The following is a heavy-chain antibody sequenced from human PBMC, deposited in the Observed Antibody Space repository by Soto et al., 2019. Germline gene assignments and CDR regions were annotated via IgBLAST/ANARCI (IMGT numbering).Heavy chain of an antibody. Sequence: QTLALTCAISGDSVSSNSVSWNWIRQSPSRGLEWLGRTYYKSKWYNDYAVSVKSRITINPDTSKNQFSLQLNSVTPEDTAVYYCARDTPAKGSYFDYWGQGTLVTVSS. CDR3: ARDTPAKGSYFDY. CDR1: GDSVSSNSVS. J-gene: IGHJ4*02. D-gene: IGHD1-26*01. CDR2: TYYKSKWYN. V-gene: IGHV6-1*01.